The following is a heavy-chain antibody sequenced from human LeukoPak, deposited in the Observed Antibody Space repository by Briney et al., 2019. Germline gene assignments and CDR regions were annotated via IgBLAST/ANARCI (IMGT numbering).Heavy chain of an antibody. CDR3: ASRDDYGDSSFDY. CDR1: GFTFSSYG. D-gene: IGHD4-17*01. V-gene: IGHV3-33*01. CDR2: IWYDGSNK. Sequence: GGSLGLSCAASGFTFSSYGMHWVRQAPGKGLEWVAVIWYDGSNKYYADSVKGRFTISRDNSKNTLYLQMNSLRAEDTVVYYCASRDDYGDSSFDYWGQGTLVTVSS. J-gene: IGHJ4*02.